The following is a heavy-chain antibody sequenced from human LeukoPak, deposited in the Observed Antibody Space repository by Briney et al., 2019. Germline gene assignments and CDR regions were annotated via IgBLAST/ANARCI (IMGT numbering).Heavy chain of an antibody. CDR1: GFTFSSYA. Sequence: GGSLRLSRAASGFTFSSYAMSWVRQAPGKALEWVSAVSGSSGSTYYADSVKGRFTISRDNSKNTLYLQMNSLRAEDTAVYYCAKDWGTIAGATLFDYWGQGTLVTVSS. CDR2: VSGSSGST. V-gene: IGHV3-23*01. CDR3: AKDWGTIAGATLFDY. D-gene: IGHD1-26*01. J-gene: IGHJ4*02.